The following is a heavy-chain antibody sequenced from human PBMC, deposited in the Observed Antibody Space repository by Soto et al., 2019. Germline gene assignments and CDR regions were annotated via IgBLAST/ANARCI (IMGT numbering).Heavy chain of an antibody. V-gene: IGHV3-30*18. CDR3: AKAPSYGSGKWNAFDI. CDR1: GFTFSSYG. CDR2: ISYDGSNK. D-gene: IGHD3-10*01. J-gene: IGHJ3*02. Sequence: GGSLRLSCAASGFTFSSYGMHWVRQAPGKGLEWVAVISYDGSNKYYADSAKGRFTISRDNSKNTLYLQMNSLRAEDTAVYYCAKAPSYGSGKWNAFDIWGQGTMVTVSS.